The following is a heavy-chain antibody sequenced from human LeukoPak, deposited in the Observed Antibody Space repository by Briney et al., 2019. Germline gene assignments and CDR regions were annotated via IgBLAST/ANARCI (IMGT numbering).Heavy chain of an antibody. Sequence: SVKVSCKASGGTFSSYAISWVRQAPGQGLGWWGRFILFLGIANYAQKFQGRVTITADKSTSTAYMELSSLRSEDTAVYYCARTLGYCSGGSCYYYFDYWGQGTLVTVSS. J-gene: IGHJ4*02. V-gene: IGHV1-69*04. D-gene: IGHD2-15*01. CDR3: ARTLGYCSGGSCYYYFDY. CDR1: GGTFSSYA. CDR2: FILFLGIA.